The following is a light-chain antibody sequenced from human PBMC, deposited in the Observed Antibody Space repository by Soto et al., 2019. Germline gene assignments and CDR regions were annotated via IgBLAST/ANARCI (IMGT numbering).Light chain of an antibody. CDR1: QSVRGY. V-gene: IGKV3-11*01. J-gene: IGKJ2*01. CDR2: DAF. CDR3: QQRSNWPPEFT. Sequence: DIVLTQSPATLSLSPGERATLSCRASQSVRGYLAWYQQKPGQAPRLLIYDAFNRATGIPDRFSGSGSGTDFTLTISSLEPEDSAVYYCQQRSNWPPEFTFGQGTKLEIK.